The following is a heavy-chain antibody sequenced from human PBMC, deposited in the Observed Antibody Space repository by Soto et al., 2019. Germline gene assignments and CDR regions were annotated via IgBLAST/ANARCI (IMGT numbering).Heavy chain of an antibody. CDR2: ISAYNGNT. V-gene: IGHV1-18*01. J-gene: IGHJ5*02. D-gene: IGHD1-26*01. CDR3: ARDGLVGGSYSWSER. CDR1: GYTFTSYG. Sequence: ASVNVSCKASGYTFTSYGISWVRQAPGQGLEWMGWISAYNGNTNYAQKLQGRVTMTTDTSTSTAYMELRSLRSDDTAVYYCARDGLVGGSYSWSERWGQETMVTVSS.